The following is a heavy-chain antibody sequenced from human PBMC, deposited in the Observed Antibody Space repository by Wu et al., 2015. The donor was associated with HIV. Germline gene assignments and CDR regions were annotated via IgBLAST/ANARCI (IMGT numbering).Heavy chain of an antibody. V-gene: IGHV1-69*13. J-gene: IGHJ4*02. Sequence: QVQLVQSGAEVKKPGSSVKVSCKASGGTFSSYAISWVRQAPGQGLEWMGRIIPIFGTANYAQKFQGRVTITADESTSTAYMELSSLRSEDTAVYYCARDPGYSSGWQRGYFDYWGQGTLVTVSS. CDR2: IIPIFGTA. D-gene: IGHD6-19*01. CDR3: ARDPGYSSGWQRGYFDY. CDR1: GGTFSSYA.